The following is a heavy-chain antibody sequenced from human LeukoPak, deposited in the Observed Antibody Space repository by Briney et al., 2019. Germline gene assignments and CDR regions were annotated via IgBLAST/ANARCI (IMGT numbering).Heavy chain of an antibody. J-gene: IGHJ4*02. CDR1: GSTFSSYS. V-gene: IGHV3-48*04. CDR2: ISSSGSTI. CDR3: SRLRGYSYGYADY. Sequence: PGGSLRLSCAASGSTFSSYSMNWVRQAPGKGLEWVSYISSSGSTIDYADSVKGRFTISRDNAKNSLYLQMNSLRAEDTAVYYCSRLRGYSYGYADYWGQGTLVTVSS. D-gene: IGHD5-18*01.